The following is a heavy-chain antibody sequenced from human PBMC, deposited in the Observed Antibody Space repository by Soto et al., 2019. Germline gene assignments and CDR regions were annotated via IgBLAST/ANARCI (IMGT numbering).Heavy chain of an antibody. CDR2: VYPGDSDR. D-gene: IGHD6-25*01. CDR3: ARGGNQLEY. Sequence: LGESLKISCKRSGYTFTSYWIAWVRQLPGKGLEWLGSVYPGDSDRRDNPTFQGHVTMSVDKSSNTVYLQWSSLNASDTAMYYCARGGNQLEYWGQGVLVTVSS. J-gene: IGHJ4*02. CDR1: GYTFTSYW. V-gene: IGHV5-51*01.